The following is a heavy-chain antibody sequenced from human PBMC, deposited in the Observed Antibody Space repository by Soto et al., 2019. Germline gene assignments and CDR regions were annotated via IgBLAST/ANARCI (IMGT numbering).Heavy chain of an antibody. D-gene: IGHD2-2*01. J-gene: IGHJ4*02. V-gene: IGHV1-58*01. CDR1: GYGYSISL. Sequence: NGYCTSVGYGYSISLVGWGRQTREQRPEWIGWIVVGSGDTSYAQNFQERVTITRDVSTSTGYMELSSLRSDDTAVYYCAAGSLARVGVPGGAGFWVQGTLVPGFS. CDR3: AAGSLARVGVPGGAGF. CDR2: IVVGSGDT.